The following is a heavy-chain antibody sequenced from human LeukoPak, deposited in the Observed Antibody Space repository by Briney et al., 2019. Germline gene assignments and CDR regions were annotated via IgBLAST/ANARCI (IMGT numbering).Heavy chain of an antibody. Sequence: PSETLSLTCSVSGDSISSYAWSWIRRPPGKGLEWIGDISRSGDTNYSPSLKSRLTISVDMSKNQFSLKLRSGTAADTAVYYCAKDRGGGRDAFDIWGQGTVVTVSS. V-gene: IGHV4-59*01. CDR2: ISRSGDT. J-gene: IGHJ3*02. CDR1: GDSISSYA. D-gene: IGHD3-10*01. CDR3: AKDRGGGRDAFDI.